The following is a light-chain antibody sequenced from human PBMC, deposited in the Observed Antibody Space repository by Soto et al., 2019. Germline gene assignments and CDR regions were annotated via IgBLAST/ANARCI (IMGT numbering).Light chain of an antibody. CDR3: QQYNVWWT. CDR2: NAS. Sequence: EIMMTQSPATLSVSPGERATLSCRASQSVGSSLAWYQQRPGQTPRLLIFNASTRASGIPTRFSGSGSGADFSLAISSLQSEYFAVYYCQQYNVWWTFGQGNKVE. V-gene: IGKV3-15*01. CDR1: QSVGSS. J-gene: IGKJ1*01.